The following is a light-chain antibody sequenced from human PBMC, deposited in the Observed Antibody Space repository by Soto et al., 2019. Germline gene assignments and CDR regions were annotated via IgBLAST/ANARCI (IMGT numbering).Light chain of an antibody. CDR2: GDS. CDR1: SSNIGAGYH. CDR3: QSSDSRLSGSDV. J-gene: IGLJ1*01. Sequence: QSVLTQPPSVSGAPGQRVTISCTGSSSNIGAGYHVHWYQQLPGAAPKLLIFGDSNRPSGVPDQFSGSKSGTSASLAITGLQADDEADYYCQSSDSRLSGSDVFGTGTKVTVL. V-gene: IGLV1-40*01.